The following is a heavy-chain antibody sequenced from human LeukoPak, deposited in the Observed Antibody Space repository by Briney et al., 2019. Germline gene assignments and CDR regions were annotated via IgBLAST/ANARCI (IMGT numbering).Heavy chain of an antibody. D-gene: IGHD2-21*01. CDR1: GGSFSGYY. V-gene: IGHV4-34*01. J-gene: IGHJ4*02. CDR2: INHSGST. Sequence: SETLSLTCAVYGGSFSGYYWSWIRQPPGKGLEWIGEINHSGSTNYNPSLKSRVTISVDTSKNQFSLKLSSVTAADTAVYYRARGVIANPSFDYWGQGTLVTVSS. CDR3: ARGVIANPSFDY.